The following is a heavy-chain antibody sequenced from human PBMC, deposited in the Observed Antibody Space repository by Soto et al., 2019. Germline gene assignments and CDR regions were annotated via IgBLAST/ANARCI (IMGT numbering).Heavy chain of an antibody. CDR2: VNHSGSP. V-gene: IGHV4-34*01. CDR1: VGSSSIFY. Sequence: SETLGLTCAFYVGSSSIFYWSWIRQSPGKGLEWIGEVNHSGSPIYNPSLKTRATISLDASRNQFSLTLNSLTAADTALYYCADQTSAGYFDSWGQGTMVTVSS. CDR3: ADQTSAGYFDS. J-gene: IGHJ4*02. D-gene: IGHD6-13*01.